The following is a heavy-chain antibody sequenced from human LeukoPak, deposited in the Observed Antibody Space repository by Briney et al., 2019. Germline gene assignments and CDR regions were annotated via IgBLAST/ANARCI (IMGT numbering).Heavy chain of an antibody. CDR3: ARGYYDILTGYYMGAFDI. V-gene: IGHV4-59*06. D-gene: IGHD3-9*01. Sequence: SETLSLTCTVSGGSISSYYWSWIRQHPGKGLEWIGYIYYSGSTYYNPSLKSRVTISVDTSKNQFSLKLSSVTAADTAVYYCARGYYDILTGYYMGAFDIWGQGTMVTVSS. J-gene: IGHJ3*02. CDR2: IYYSGST. CDR1: GGSISSYY.